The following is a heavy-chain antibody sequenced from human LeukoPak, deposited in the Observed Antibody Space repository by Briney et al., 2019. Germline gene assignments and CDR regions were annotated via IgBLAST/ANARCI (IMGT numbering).Heavy chain of an antibody. CDR3: ARVTIFGVVMPGG. D-gene: IGHD3-3*01. V-gene: IGHV4-39*07. CDR2: IYDSGST. CDR1: GVSISGCSYC. J-gene: IGHJ4*02. Sequence: PSETLSLTCTVSGVSISGCSYCWGWIRQPPGKGLEWTVSIYDSGSTYYNPSLNSQATTSADTSKNQFSLKLSSVTAADTAVYYCARVTIFGVVMPGGWGQGTLVTVSS.